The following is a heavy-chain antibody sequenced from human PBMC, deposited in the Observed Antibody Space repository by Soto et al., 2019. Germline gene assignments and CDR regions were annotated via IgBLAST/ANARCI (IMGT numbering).Heavy chain of an antibody. V-gene: IGHV3-15*01. D-gene: IGHD2-15*01. Sequence: EVQLVESGGGLVKPGGSLRLSCAASGFTFSNAWMSWVRQAPGKGLEWVGRIKSKTDGVTTDYAAPVKVRFTISRDDSKNTLYLQMNILKTEDTAVYDCPTTGVVVSATPYYYYGMDVWGQGTTVTVSS. CDR1: GFTFSNAW. CDR3: PTTGVVVSATPYYYYGMDV. CDR2: IKSKTDGVTT. J-gene: IGHJ6*02.